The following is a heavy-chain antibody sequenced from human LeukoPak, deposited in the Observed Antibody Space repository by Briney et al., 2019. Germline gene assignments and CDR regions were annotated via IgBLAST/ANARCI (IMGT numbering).Heavy chain of an antibody. J-gene: IGHJ6*03. CDR2: INASGENT. Sequence: GGSLRLSCAASGFTFSTYGMNWVRQAPGKGLQWVSDINASGENTYYAYPVKGRFTVSRDNSNNLLYLEMNSLRADDTAVDYCAKVHGYYYMDVWGKGTTVTVSS. CDR3: AKVHGYYYMDV. V-gene: IGHV3-23*01. CDR1: GFTFSTYG.